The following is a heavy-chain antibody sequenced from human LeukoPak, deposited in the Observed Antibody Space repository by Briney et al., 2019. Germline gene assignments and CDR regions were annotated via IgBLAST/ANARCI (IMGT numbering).Heavy chain of an antibody. CDR2: TYYRSKWSY. Sequence: KASQTLSLTCAISGDSVSSNDAAWNWIRQSPSRGLEWLGRTYYRSKWSYDYAVSMKSRITLNPDTSKNQFSLQLNSVTPEDTAVYYCARENTMVRGVINPLDYWGQGTLVTVSS. CDR1: GDSVSSNDAA. V-gene: IGHV6-1*01. D-gene: IGHD3-10*01. CDR3: ARENTMVRGVINPLDY. J-gene: IGHJ4*02.